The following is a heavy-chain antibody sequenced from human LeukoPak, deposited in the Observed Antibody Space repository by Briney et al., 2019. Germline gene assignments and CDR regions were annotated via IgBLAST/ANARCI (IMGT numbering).Heavy chain of an antibody. CDR2: IGTADDT. CDR1: GFSFNTYD. CDR3: ARSLTPDYDILTGPLTGLTISLGH. Sequence: RRSLRLSCAAYGFSFNTYDMHWVRQPTGKGLEWDSGIGTADDTYYPDSVQSRFTFSRDNGRKSVYLQMNSLRAGDTAIYYCARSLTPDYDILTGPLTGLTISLGHWGQGILVTVSS. V-gene: IGHV3-13*04. D-gene: IGHD3-9*01. J-gene: IGHJ4*02.